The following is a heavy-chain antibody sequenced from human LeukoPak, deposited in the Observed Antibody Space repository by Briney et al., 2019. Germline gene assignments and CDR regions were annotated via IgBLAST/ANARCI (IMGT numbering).Heavy chain of an antibody. CDR2: ITPILGIA. CDR1: GGTFSSYA. J-gene: IGHJ6*02. D-gene: IGHD6-19*01. Sequence: GASVKVSCRASGGTFSSYAISGVREPPGQGLEGRGGITPILGIANYAPKFQGRVTITEDKSTSTAYMELSSLRSEDTAVYYCAREDGSGWYATLGGMGVWGQGPTVPVSS. CDR3: AREDGSGWYATLGGMGV. V-gene: IGHV1-69*10.